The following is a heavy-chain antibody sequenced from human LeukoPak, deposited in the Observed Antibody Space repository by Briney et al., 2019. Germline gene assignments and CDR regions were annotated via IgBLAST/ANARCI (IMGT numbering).Heavy chain of an antibody. V-gene: IGHV1-18*01. J-gene: IGHJ5*02. CDR3: ARDKDLARSYYFRGIAAAGSWFDP. Sequence: GASVKLSCKASGYTFTSYGISSVPQAPGPALECMGWISAYNGNRNYAPKLQGRVTMTTDTSTSTAYMELRSLRSDDTAVDYCARDKDLARSYYFRGIAAAGSWFDPWGQGTLVTVSS. D-gene: IGHD6-13*01. CDR2: ISAYNGNR. CDR1: GYTFTSYG.